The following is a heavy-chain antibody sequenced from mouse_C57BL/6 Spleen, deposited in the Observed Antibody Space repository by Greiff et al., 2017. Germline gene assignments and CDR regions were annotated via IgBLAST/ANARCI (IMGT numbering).Heavy chain of an antibody. J-gene: IGHJ3*01. V-gene: IGHV1-18*01. CDR1: GYTFTDYN. CDR3: AVYDYDGIAY. CDR2: INPNNGGT. Sequence: EVQLQESGPELVKPGASVKIPCKASGYTFTDYNMDWVKQSHGKSLEWIGDINPNNGGTIYNQKFKGKATLTVDKSSSTAYMELRSLTSEDTAVYYCAVYDYDGIAYWGQGTLVTVSA. D-gene: IGHD2-4*01.